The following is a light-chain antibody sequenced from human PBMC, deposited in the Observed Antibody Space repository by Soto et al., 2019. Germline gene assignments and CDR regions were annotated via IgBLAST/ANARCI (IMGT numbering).Light chain of an antibody. Sequence: TQSPSTLSASVGDSVTITCRASQSISNWLAWYQQKPGQAPRLLIYDASNRATGIPVRFSGSGSGTDYTLTVSSLEPEDFAVYYCQQRSNLPWTFGQGTKV. V-gene: IGKV3-11*01. J-gene: IGKJ1*01. CDR2: DAS. CDR1: QSISNW. CDR3: QQRSNLPWT.